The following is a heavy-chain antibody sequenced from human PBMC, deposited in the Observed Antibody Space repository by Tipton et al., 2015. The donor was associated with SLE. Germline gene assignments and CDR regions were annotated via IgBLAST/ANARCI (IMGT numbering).Heavy chain of an antibody. J-gene: IGHJ4*02. V-gene: IGHV4-59*11. CDR1: SGPISSHY. Sequence: TLSLTCTVSSGPISSHYWSWIRQAPGKVLVWIGYIYDSGSTNHHPSLKSPVTISVDTSKNQFALKLSPVTAADTAVYYCARRPAGSSWFYHDYWGQGTLVSDSS. CDR3: ARRPAGSSWFYHDY. D-gene: IGHD6-13*01. CDR2: IYDSGST.